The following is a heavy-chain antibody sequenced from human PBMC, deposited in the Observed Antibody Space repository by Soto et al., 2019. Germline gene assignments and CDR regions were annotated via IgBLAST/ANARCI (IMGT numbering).Heavy chain of an antibody. V-gene: IGHV1-8*01. CDR3: ARGYCSGGSCYSYFDAFDI. CDR1: GYIFTSYD. CDR2: MNPNSGNT. J-gene: IGHJ3*02. Sequence: ASVKVSCKASGYIFTSYDINWVRQATGQGLEWMGWMNPNSGNTGYAQKFQGRVTMTRNTSISTAYMELSSLRSEDTAVYYCARGYCSGGSCYSYFDAFDIWGQGTMVTVSS. D-gene: IGHD2-15*01.